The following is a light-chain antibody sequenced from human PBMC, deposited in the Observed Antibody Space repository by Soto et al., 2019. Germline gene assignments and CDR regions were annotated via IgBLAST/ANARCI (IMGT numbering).Light chain of an antibody. J-gene: IGLJ2*01. CDR1: DIEGRV. CDR2: DDS. Sequence: SSELTQAPSMSVAPGQTATITCGGSDIEGRVVHWYQQEPRQAPVLVVFDDSVRPSGIPERFSGASSGNTATLTITRVEAGDEADYYCQVWDTSPDHVIFGGGTKLTVL. CDR3: QVWDTSPDHVI. V-gene: IGLV3-21*02.